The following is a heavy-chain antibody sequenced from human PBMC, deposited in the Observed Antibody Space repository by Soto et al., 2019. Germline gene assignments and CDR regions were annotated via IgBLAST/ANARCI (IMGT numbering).Heavy chain of an antibody. CDR1: CGSIIGYY. CDR3: SRVGCSNSKCYTRGMDV. Sequence: SETLSLTCTVSCGSIIGYYWSWVRQPAGKGLEWVGRIYSDGTTNYSPSLKSRVTMSLDTSKDQFSLHLNSVTAADTAVYYCSRVGCSNSKCYTRGMDVWGQGTTVTVSS. D-gene: IGHD2-2*01. J-gene: IGHJ6*02. CDR2: IYSDGTT. V-gene: IGHV4-4*07.